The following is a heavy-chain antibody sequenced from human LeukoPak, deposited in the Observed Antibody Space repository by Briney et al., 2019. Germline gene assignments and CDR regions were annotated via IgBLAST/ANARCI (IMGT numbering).Heavy chain of an antibody. D-gene: IGHD3-3*01. CDR1: GFPFTLYN. CDR3: AKDTGSPADAITMEDNAFDI. V-gene: IGHV3-48*04. CDR2: ISSSTNTI. Sequence: GGSLRLSCEVSGFPFTLYNMNWVRQAPGKGLEWLSYISSSTNTIYYADSVKGRFTISRDNAKNSLDLQMESLRAEDTAVYYCAKDTGSPADAITMEDNAFDIWGQGTMVTVSS. J-gene: IGHJ3*02.